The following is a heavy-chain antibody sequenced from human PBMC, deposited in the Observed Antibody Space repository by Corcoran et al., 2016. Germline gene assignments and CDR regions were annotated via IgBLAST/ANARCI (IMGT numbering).Heavy chain of an antibody. CDR3: ASARVHQPDYYYYYGMDV. Sequence: QVQLVESGGGVVQPGRSLRLSCAASGFTFSSYGMHWVRQAPGKGLEWVAVIWYDGSNKYYADSVKGRFTISRDNSKNTLYLQMNSLRAEDTAVYYCASARVHQPDYYYYYGMDVWGQGTTVTVSS. J-gene: IGHJ6*02. V-gene: IGHV3-33*01. D-gene: IGHD2-2*01. CDR1: GFTFSSYG. CDR2: IWYDGSNK.